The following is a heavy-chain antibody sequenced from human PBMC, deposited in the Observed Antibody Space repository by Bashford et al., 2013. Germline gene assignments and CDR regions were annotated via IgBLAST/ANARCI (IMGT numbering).Heavy chain of an antibody. Sequence: VRQAPGKGLEWVSTISGGGGSTYYAASVKGRFTISRDNSKNTLYLQMNSLRAEDTAVYYCAKAFDDSGYYLWGYWGQGTLVTVSS. V-gene: IGHV3-23*01. CDR3: AKAFDDSGYYLWGY. D-gene: IGHD3-22*01. CDR2: ISGGGGST. J-gene: IGHJ4*02.